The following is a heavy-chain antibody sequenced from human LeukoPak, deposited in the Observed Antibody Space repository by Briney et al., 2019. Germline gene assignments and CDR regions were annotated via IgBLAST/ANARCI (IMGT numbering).Heavy chain of an antibody. CDR2: ISASGGTT. CDR1: GFTFSSYA. D-gene: IGHD3-22*01. V-gene: IGHV3-23*01. J-gene: IGHJ4*02. CDR3: AKGQSSSGLRNYFDY. Sequence: GGSLRLSCAASGFTFSSYAMSWVRQAPGKGLELVSGISASGGTTYYADSVKGRFTTSRDNSKNTLYLQMNGLRAEDTAVYYCAKGQSSSGLRNYFDYWGLGTLVTVSS.